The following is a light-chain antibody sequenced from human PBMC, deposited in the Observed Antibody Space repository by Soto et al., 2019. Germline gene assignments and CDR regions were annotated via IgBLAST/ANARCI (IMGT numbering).Light chain of an antibody. CDR3: QQYNTYSPRT. Sequence: IQLTQSPSSLSASVGDRVTITCRASQGISSALAWYQQKPGKAPKLLIYDASSLESGVPSRFSGSGSGTEFTLTISSLQPDDFATYYCQQYNTYSPRTFGQGTKADIK. J-gene: IGKJ1*01. CDR2: DAS. CDR1: QGISSA. V-gene: IGKV1-13*02.